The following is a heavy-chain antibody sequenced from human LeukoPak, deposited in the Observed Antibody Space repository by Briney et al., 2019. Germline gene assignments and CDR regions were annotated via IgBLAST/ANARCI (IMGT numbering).Heavy chain of an antibody. Sequence: GGSLRLSCAASGFTFSSYAMSWVRQAPGKGLEWVSAISGSGGSTYYADSVKGRFTISRDNAKNSLYLQMNSLRAEDTAVYYCARDMGIGLTMVRGVLDYWGQGTLVTVSS. CDR3: ARDMGIGLTMVRGVLDY. J-gene: IGHJ4*02. CDR1: GFTFSSYA. CDR2: ISGSGGST. D-gene: IGHD3-10*01. V-gene: IGHV3-23*01.